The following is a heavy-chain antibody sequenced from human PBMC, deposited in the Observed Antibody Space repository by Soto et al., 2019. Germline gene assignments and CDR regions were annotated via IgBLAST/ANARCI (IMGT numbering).Heavy chain of an antibody. V-gene: IGHV4-4*07. Sequence: QVQLQESGPGLVKPSETLSLTCTVSGGSITDYSWVWIRQPAGKGLEWIVRSFSSGSTNYSPSLKGRITMSLDTSKNQFSLKLNSATATDTAVYFCARDQGVVVTADNWFDPLGQGILVTVSA. J-gene: IGHJ5*02. CDR2: SFSSGST. CDR1: GGSITDYS. CDR3: ARDQGVVVTADNWFDP. D-gene: IGHD2-21*02.